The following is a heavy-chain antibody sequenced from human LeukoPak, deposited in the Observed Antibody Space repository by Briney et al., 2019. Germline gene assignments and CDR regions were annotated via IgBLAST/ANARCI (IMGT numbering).Heavy chain of an antibody. CDR2: VNLQGST. V-gene: IGHV4-4*02. Sequence: PSETLSLTCGLPVGSTTRTNYWTWVPQPPGEGLEWIGEVNLQGSTNYNPSLMGRVAISVDMSENHISLQLASVTAAQTAVYYCARAGGPYRPLAYSGQGTLVTVSS. CDR3: ARAGGPYRPLAY. CDR1: VGSTTRTNY. J-gene: IGHJ4*02.